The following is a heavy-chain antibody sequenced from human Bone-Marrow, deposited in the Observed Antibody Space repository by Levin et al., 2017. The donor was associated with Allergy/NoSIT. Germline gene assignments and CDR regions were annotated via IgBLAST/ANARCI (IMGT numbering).Heavy chain of an antibody. Sequence: SETLSLTCAVYGGSFSGYYWSWIRQPPGKGLEWIGEINHSGSTNYNPSLKSRVTISVDTSKNQFSLKLSSVTAADTAVYYCARAGVLLWFGELSISNWFDPWGQGTLVTVSS. V-gene: IGHV4-34*01. CDR2: INHSGST. CDR3: ARAGVLLWFGELSISNWFDP. D-gene: IGHD3-10*01. CDR1: GGSFSGYY. J-gene: IGHJ5*02.